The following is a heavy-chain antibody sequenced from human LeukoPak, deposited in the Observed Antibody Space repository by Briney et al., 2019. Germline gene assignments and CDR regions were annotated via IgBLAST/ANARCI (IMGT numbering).Heavy chain of an antibody. CDR2: IWYDGGNK. Sequence: PGRSLRLSCAASGFTFSSYGMHWVRQAPGKGLEWVAVIWYDGGNKYYADSVKGRFTISRDNSKNTLYLQMNSLRAEDTAVYYCARDGLRAAGTHFDYWGQGTLVTVSS. CDR1: GFTFSSYG. V-gene: IGHV3-33*01. D-gene: IGHD6-13*01. CDR3: ARDGLRAAGTHFDY. J-gene: IGHJ4*02.